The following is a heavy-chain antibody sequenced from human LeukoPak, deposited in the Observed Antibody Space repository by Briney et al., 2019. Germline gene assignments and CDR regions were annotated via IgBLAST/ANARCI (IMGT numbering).Heavy chain of an antibody. Sequence: NTSETLSLTCTVSGGSISSYYWSWIRQPPGKGLEWIGYIYYSGSTNYNPSLKSRVTISVDTSKNQFSLKLSSVTAADTAVYYCARHAHVGASGIAAAGNYYYYGMDVWGQGTTVTVSS. CDR2: IYYSGST. D-gene: IGHD6-13*01. CDR3: ARHAHVGASGIAAAGNYYYYGMDV. CDR1: GGSISSYY. V-gene: IGHV4-59*08. J-gene: IGHJ6*02.